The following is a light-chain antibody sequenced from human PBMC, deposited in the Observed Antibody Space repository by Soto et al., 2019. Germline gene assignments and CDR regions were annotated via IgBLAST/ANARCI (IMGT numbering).Light chain of an antibody. CDR3: QQYNVWPT. CDR1: QSVNSD. CDR2: DAS. Sequence: RVMTQSPATLSVSPGERVTLSCRAGQSVNSDLAWYQQRPGQGPRLLFYDASSRDTGVPARFSASGSGTECTLPISSRQSEDFALYFCQQYNVWPTFGPGTRLEI. V-gene: IGKV3-15*01. J-gene: IGKJ5*01.